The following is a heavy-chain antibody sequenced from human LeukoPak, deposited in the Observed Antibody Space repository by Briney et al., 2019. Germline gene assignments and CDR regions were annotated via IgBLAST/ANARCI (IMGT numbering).Heavy chain of an antibody. J-gene: IGHJ4*02. Sequence: ASVKVSCKASGYTFTSYGISWVRQAPGQGLEWMGWISAYNGNTNYAQKLQGRVTMTTDTSTSTAYMELRSLRSDDTAVYYCARDPLGIAAAVYYFDYWGQGTLVTVSS. CDR3: ARDPLGIAAAVYYFDY. CDR2: ISAYNGNT. CDR1: GYTFTSYG. D-gene: IGHD6-13*01. V-gene: IGHV1-18*01.